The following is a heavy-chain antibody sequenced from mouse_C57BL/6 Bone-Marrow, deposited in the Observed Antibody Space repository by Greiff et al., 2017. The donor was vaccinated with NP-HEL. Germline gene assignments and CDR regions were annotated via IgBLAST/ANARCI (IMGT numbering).Heavy chain of an antibody. CDR3: ARGYDGYPYYFDY. V-gene: IGHV1-63*01. CDR2: IYPGGGYT. D-gene: IGHD2-3*01. Sequence: VQLQQSGAELVRPGTSVKMSCKASGYTFTNYWIGWAKQRPGHGLEWIGDIYPGGGYTNYNEKFKGKATLTADKSSSTAYMQFSSLTSEDSAIYYCARGYDGYPYYFDYWGQGTTLTVSS. CDR1: GYTFTNYW. J-gene: IGHJ2*01.